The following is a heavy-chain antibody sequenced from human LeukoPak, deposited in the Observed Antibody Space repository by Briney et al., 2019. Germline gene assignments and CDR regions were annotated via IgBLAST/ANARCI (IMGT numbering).Heavy chain of an antibody. CDR3: ARSRLSSWYLDY. D-gene: IGHD6-13*01. CDR1: GFTFSSYG. V-gene: IGHV3-30*03. CDR2: ISYDGSNK. Sequence: GGSLRLSCAASGFTFSSYGMHWVRQAPGKGLEWVAVISYDGSNKYYADSVKGRFTISRDNSKNTLYLQMNSLRAEDTAVYYCARSRLSSWYLDYWGQGTLVTVSS. J-gene: IGHJ4*02.